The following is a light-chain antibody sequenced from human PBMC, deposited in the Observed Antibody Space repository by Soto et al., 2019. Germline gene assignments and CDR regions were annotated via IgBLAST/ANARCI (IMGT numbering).Light chain of an antibody. J-gene: IGKJ3*01. CDR2: GAS. V-gene: IGKV3-15*01. Sequence: EVGMTQSPATLSVSPGESATLSCRASQSVSRNLAWYQQKPGQAPRLLVSGASTRATGTPARFSGSGSGTEFTLTISSLQSEDSAVDYCHQYHYSPPVTFGPGTRVEVK. CDR3: HQYHYSPPVT. CDR1: QSVSRN.